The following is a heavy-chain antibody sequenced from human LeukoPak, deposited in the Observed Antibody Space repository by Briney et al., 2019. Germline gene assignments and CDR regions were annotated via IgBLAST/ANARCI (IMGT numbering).Heavy chain of an antibody. D-gene: IGHD3-22*01. V-gene: IGHV4-31*03. CDR1: GGSISSGGYY. J-gene: IGHJ5*02. CDR2: IYYSGST. Sequence: SETLSLTCTVSGGSISSGGYYWSWIRQHPGKGLEWIGYIYYSGSTYYNPSLKSRVTISVDTSKNQFSLKLSSVTAADTAVYYCARDSDSRWWFDPWGQGTLVTVSS. CDR3: ARDSDSRWWFDP.